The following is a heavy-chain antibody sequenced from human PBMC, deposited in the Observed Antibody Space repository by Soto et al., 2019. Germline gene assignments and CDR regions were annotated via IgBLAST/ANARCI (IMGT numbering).Heavy chain of an antibody. Sequence: AASVKVSCKASGYTFTSYGISWVRQAPGQGLEWMGWISAYNGNTNYAQKLQGRVTMTTDTSTSTAYMELRSLRSDDTAVYYCARLQPVYNILTGYSSNYYYGMDVWGQGTTVTVSS. CDR2: ISAYNGNT. V-gene: IGHV1-18*01. CDR3: ARLQPVYNILTGYSSNYYYGMDV. CDR1: GYTFTSYG. J-gene: IGHJ6*02. D-gene: IGHD3-9*01.